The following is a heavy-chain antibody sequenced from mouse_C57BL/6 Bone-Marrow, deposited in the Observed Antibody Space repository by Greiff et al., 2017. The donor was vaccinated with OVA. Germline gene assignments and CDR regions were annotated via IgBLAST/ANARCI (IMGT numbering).Heavy chain of an antibody. J-gene: IGHJ1*03. D-gene: IGHD1-1*01. CDR2: ISYGGST. CDR1: GFSITSDY. V-gene: IGHV3-8*01. Sequence: EVKLVESGPGLVKPSQTLSLTCSVTGFSITSDYWTWIRKFPGNKLEYMGSISYGGSTSYNPSLKSRISITRDTSKNQYYLQLNSVTTEDTATYYCERVSTVVANWYFDVWGTGTTVTVSS. CDR3: ERVSTVVANWYFDV.